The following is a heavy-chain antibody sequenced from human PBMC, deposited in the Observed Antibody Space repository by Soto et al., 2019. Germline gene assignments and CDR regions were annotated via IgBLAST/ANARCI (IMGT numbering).Heavy chain of an antibody. V-gene: IGHV1-18*01. CDR3: AIAVYLVTTIFGVVNDAFDI. J-gene: IGHJ3*02. CDR2: ISAYNGNT. D-gene: IGHD3-3*01. CDR1: GYTFTSYG. Sequence: ASVKVSCKASGYTFTSYGISWVRQAPGQGLEWMGWISAYNGNTNYAQKLQGRVTMTTDTSTSTAYMELRSLRSDDTAVYYCAIAVYLVTTIFGVVNDAFDIWGKGTMVTVPS.